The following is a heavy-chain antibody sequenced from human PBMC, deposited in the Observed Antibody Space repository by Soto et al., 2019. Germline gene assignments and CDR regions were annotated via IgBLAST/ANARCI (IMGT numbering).Heavy chain of an antibody. CDR3: ATSSGSSGYYPPYYDGLDV. CDR1: GYTFTSYY. CDR2: INPSGGST. V-gene: IGHV1-46*01. J-gene: IGHJ6*02. D-gene: IGHD3-22*01. Sequence: ASVKVSCKASGYTFTSYYMHWVRQAPGQGLEWMGIINPSGGSTSYAQKFQGRVTMTRDTSTSTVYMELSSLRSEDTAVYYCATSSGSSGYYPPYYDGLDVCGQGTTVTGSS.